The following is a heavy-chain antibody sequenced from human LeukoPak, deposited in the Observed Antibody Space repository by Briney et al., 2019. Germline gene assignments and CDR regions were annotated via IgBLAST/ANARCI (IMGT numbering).Heavy chain of an antibody. CDR2: INPNSGGT. CDR3: ARGNTVTTRRFDY. Sequence: ASVKVSCKASGYTFTGYYMHWVRQAPGQGLEWMGWINPNSGGTNYAQKFQGRVTMTTDTSTSTAYMELRSLRSDDTAVYYCARGNTVTTRRFDYWGQGTLVTVSS. V-gene: IGHV1-2*02. D-gene: IGHD4-17*01. J-gene: IGHJ4*02. CDR1: GYTFTGYY.